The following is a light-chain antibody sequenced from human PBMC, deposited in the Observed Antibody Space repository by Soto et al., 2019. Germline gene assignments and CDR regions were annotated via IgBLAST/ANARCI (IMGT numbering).Light chain of an antibody. CDR1: SSDVGSYNL. J-gene: IGLJ1*01. CDR2: EVS. Sequence: QSVLTQPASVSGSPGQSITISCTGTSSDVGSYNLVSWYQQHPGKAPKLMIYEVSKWPSGVSNRFSGSKSGNTASLTISGLQAEDEAEYYRCSSGGSSTCVIATGSKVTVL. V-gene: IGLV2-23*02. CDR3: CSSGGSSTCV.